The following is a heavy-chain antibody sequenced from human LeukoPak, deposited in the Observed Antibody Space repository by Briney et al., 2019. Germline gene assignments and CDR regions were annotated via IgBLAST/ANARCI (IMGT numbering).Heavy chain of an antibody. J-gene: IGHJ3*02. CDR1: GFTFNTYA. CDR2: IGARGTNI. V-gene: IGHV3-21*06. CDR3: ARQRNGYNKLKDAFDM. D-gene: IGHD5-24*01. Sequence: GGSLRRSCAASGFTFNTYALSWVRQAPGKGLEWVSSIGARGTNIYYADSLKGRFTISRDNANNSLSLQMNSLRAEDTAVYYCARQRNGYNKLKDAFDMWGQGTMVTVSS.